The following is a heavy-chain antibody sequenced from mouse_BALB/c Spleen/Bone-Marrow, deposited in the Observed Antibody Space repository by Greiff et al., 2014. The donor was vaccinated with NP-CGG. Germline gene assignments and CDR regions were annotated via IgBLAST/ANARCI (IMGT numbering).Heavy chain of an antibody. Sequence: QVQLQQSGAELVRPGSSVKISCKASGYTFSNYWMNWMKQRPGQGLEWIGQIYPGDGDTNYIGKFTGKATLTADKSSCTAYMQLSSLTSEDSAVYFCASRGDYSYAMDYWGQGTSVTVSS. D-gene: IGHD1-1*01. CDR3: ASRGDYSYAMDY. V-gene: IGHV1-80*01. CDR1: GYTFSNYW. J-gene: IGHJ4*01. CDR2: IYPGDGDT.